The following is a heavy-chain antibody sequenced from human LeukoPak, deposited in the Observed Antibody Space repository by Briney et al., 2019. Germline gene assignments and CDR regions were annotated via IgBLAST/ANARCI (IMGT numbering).Heavy chain of an antibody. D-gene: IGHD1-14*01. V-gene: IGHV4-31*02. J-gene: IGHJ4*02. CDR1: GGSISSGGYY. CDR3: ARAGPGGAEWNQKYFDY. CDR2: IYYSGSA. Sequence: SETLSLTCTVSGGSISSGGYYWSWIRQHPGKGLEWIGYIYYSGSAYYNPSLKSRVTISVDTSKNQFSLKLSSVTAADTAVYYCARAGPGGAEWNQKYFDYWGQGTLVTVSS.